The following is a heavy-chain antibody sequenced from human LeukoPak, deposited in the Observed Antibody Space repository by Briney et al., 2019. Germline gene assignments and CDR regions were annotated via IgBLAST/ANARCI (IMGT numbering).Heavy chain of an antibody. D-gene: IGHD5-24*01. CDR2: ISDDGKNK. CDR1: GFFFSNYG. V-gene: IGHV3-30*04. Sequence: PGRSLRLSCVASGFFFSNYGIHWVRQAPGKGLEWVAAISDDGKNKDYADSAKGRFTISRDNSKNTLYLQVNSLRAEDTAVYYCARDREMATIKLEHFGYWGQGTLVTVSS. J-gene: IGHJ4*02. CDR3: ARDREMATIKLEHFGY.